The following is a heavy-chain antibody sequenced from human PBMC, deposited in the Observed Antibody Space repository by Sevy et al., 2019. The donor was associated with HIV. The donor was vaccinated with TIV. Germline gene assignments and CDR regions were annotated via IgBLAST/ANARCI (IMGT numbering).Heavy chain of an antibody. J-gene: IGHJ6*02. CDR2: INWNGGST. CDR1: GFTFDDYG. Sequence: GGSLRLSCAASGFTFDDYGMSWVRQAPGKGLEWVSAINWNGGSTGYADSVKGRFTISRDNAKNSLYLQVNSMRAEDTALYYCARHGYGYGYHALLDYYYGMDVWGQGTTVTVSS. CDR3: ARHGYGYGYHALLDYYYGMDV. V-gene: IGHV3-20*04. D-gene: IGHD5-18*01.